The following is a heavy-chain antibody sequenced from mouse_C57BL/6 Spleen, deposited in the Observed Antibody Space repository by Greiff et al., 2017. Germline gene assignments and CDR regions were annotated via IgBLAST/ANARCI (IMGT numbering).Heavy chain of an antibody. CDR3: ARRTVGSVDY. CDR1: GYTFTSYW. V-gene: IGHV1-55*01. J-gene: IGHJ2*01. Sequence: VQLQQPGAELVKPGASVKMSCKASGYTFTSYWITWVKQRPGQGLEWIGDIYPGSGSTNYNEKFKSKATLTVETSASTAYMQLSSLTSEDSAVFYCARRTVGSVDYWGQGTTLTVSS. CDR2: IYPGSGST. D-gene: IGHD1-1*01.